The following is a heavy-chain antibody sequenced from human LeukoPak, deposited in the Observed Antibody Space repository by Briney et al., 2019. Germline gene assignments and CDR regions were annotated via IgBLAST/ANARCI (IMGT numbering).Heavy chain of an antibody. Sequence: PSETLSLTCTVFGGSISSYYWSWLRQPAGKGLEWIGRIYTSGSTNYNPSLKSRVTMSVDTSKNQPSLKLSSVTAADTAVYYCARGEGVATTHLYYYYYMDVWGKGTTVTVSS. D-gene: IGHD5-12*01. CDR2: IYTSGST. V-gene: IGHV4-4*07. CDR1: GGSISSYY. J-gene: IGHJ6*03. CDR3: ARGEGVATTHLYYYYYMDV.